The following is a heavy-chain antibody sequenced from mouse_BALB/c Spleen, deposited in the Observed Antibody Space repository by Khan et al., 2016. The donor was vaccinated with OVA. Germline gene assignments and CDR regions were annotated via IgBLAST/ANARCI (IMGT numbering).Heavy chain of an antibody. D-gene: IGHD1-2*01. CDR3: VRSGYGSFAF. Sequence: VQLKESGPELVKPGASVKISCKASGYTFSDYNMDWVKQSLGKRLEWLGYIYPNDGDSGYNQKFKTKATLTVDMSSSTAYMELRSLTSEDSAVYYCVRSGYGSFAFWGQGTLVTVS. V-gene: IGHV1S29*02. CDR2: IYPNDGDS. CDR1: GYTFSDYN. J-gene: IGHJ3*01.